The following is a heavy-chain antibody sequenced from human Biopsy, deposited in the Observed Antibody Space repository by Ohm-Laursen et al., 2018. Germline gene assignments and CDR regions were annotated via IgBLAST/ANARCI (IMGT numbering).Heavy chain of an antibody. CDR2: LWYDGTNK. J-gene: IGHJ4*02. CDR3: AEGDWIYYFDN. Sequence: SLRLSCAAPGFSFSSYGMHWVRQAPGKGLEWVAVLWYDGTNKYYADSVKGRFTIFRDNPQKTVWLEMSSLRVEDTAVYYCAEGDWIYYFDNWGQGVPVTVSS. V-gene: IGHV3-33*03. CDR1: GFSFSSYG. D-gene: IGHD2-21*02.